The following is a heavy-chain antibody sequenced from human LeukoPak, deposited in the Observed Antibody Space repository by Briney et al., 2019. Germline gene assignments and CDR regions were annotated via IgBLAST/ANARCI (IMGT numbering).Heavy chain of an antibody. Sequence: PGGSLRLSRAASGFTFSSYAMSWVRQAPGKGLEWVSAISGSGDSTYYADSVKGRFTISRDNSKNTLYLQMNSLRAEDTAVYYCAKDQRVYSHYFDYWGQGTLVTVSS. D-gene: IGHD1-26*01. CDR2: ISGSGDST. CDR1: GFTFSSYA. V-gene: IGHV3-23*01. CDR3: AKDQRVYSHYFDY. J-gene: IGHJ4*02.